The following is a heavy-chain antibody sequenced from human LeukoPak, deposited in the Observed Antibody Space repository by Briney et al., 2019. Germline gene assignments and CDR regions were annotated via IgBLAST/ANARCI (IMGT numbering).Heavy chain of an antibody. CDR3: ARAVSSVVVIPF. CDR1: GFTLTSYA. V-gene: IGHV3-30-3*01. CDR2: ISYDGSIK. D-gene: IGHD3-22*01. Sequence: GGSLRLSCAASGFTLTSYAMHWVRQAPGKGLEWVAVISYDGSIKYYADSVKGRFTISRDNSETTLYLQMNSLRAEDTAVYYCARAVSSVVVIPFWGQGTLVTVSS. J-gene: IGHJ4*02.